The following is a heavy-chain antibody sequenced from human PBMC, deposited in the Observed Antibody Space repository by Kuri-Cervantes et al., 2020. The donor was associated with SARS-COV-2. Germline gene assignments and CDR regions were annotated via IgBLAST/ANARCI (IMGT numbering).Heavy chain of an antibody. J-gene: IGHJ6*02. CDR1: GFTFSSYA. Sequence: GGSLRLSCAASGFTFSSYAISWVRQAPGKGLEWVSAISGSGGSTYYADSVKGRFTISRDNSKNTLYLQMNSLRAEDTAVYYCAKGMATVTITHHHYYYGMDVWGQGTTVTVSS. D-gene: IGHD4-17*01. CDR3: AKGMATVTITHHHYYYGMDV. V-gene: IGHV3-23*01. CDR2: ISGSGGST.